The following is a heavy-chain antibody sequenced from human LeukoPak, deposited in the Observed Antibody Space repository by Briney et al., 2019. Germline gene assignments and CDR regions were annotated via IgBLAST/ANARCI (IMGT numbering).Heavy chain of an antibody. CDR3: ARSYYHDSTNYQGSDY. V-gene: IGHV1-18*01. D-gene: IGHD3-22*01. J-gene: IGHJ4*02. CDR2: ISPYNGNT. Sequence: ASVKVSCKATGYTFTSYGFTWVRQAPGQGLEWMGWISPYNGNTDYAQRFQGRVTLTTDTSTSTAYMELRSLRSDDTAVYYCARSYYHDSTNYQGSDYWGQGTLVTVSS. CDR1: GYTFTSYG.